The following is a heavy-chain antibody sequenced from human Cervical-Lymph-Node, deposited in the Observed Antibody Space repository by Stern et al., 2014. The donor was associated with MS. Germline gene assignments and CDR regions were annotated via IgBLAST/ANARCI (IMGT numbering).Heavy chain of an antibody. Sequence: QLVQSGGGVVQPGTSLRLSCAASGFTFSSYGIHWVRQAPGKGLEWVALAWYDGSTAYYTNSVKGRFTISRDNSKNTLSLQMNSLTAEDTAVYYCARGHIPYAYNYLFDYWGQGTLVTVSS. CDR3: ARGHIPYAYNYLFDY. CDR1: GFTFSSYG. CDR2: AWYDGSTA. J-gene: IGHJ4*02. V-gene: IGHV3-33*01. D-gene: IGHD5-24*01.